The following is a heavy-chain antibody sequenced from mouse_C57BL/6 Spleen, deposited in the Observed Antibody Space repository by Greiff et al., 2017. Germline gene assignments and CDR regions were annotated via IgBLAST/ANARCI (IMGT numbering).Heavy chain of an antibody. V-gene: IGHV1-64*01. J-gene: IGHJ2*01. Sequence: QVQLQQPGAELVKPGASVKLSCKASGYTFTSYWMPWVQQRPGQGLEWIGMIHPDSGSTNYNEKFKSKATLTGDKSSSTAYMQLSSLTSEDSAVYYCARWDYGGSSYSRTLGDWGQGTMLTVSA. CDR2: IHPDSGST. CDR3: ARWDYGGSSYSRTLGD. D-gene: IGHD1-1*01. CDR1: GYTFTSYW.